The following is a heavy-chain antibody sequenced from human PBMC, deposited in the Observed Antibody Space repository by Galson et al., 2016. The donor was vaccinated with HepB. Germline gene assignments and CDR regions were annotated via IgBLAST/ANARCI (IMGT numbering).Heavy chain of an antibody. V-gene: IGHV3-33*01. Sequence: GFTFSSFNMHWVRQSPGKGLEWVALIWHDGSRKYYSESVRGRFTTSRDNRMNTLYLQMNSLSVEDTAMYYCAREGYSGFGAVDYWGQGNLVTVSS. CDR3: AREGYSGFGAVDY. D-gene: IGHD5-12*01. CDR2: IWHDGSRK. CDR1: GFTFSSFN. J-gene: IGHJ4*02.